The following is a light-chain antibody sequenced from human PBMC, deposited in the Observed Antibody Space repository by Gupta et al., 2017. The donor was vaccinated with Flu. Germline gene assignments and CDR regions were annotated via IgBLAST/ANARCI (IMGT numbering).Light chain of an antibody. CDR1: GSDVGGYQY. J-gene: IGLJ3*02. CDR3: VSYSSVTTWV. CDR2: DVN. Sequence: QSALTQPASVSGSPGQSITISCTGTGSDVGGYQYVSWYQHHPGKAPKLLIYDVNNRPSGVSSRFSGYKSSNTASLAVSGLQTEEEADYYCVSYSSVTTWVFGGGTKLTVL. V-gene: IGLV2-14*03.